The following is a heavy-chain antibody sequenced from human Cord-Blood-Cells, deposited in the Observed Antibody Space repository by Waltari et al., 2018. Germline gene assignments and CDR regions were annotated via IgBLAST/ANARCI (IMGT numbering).Heavy chain of an antibody. J-gene: IGHJ4*02. CDR1: GGSISSSSYY. CDR2: IYYSGST. CDR3: ARQDILTGYLGY. V-gene: IGHV4-39*01. Sequence: QLQLQESGPGLVKPSENLSLTCTVSGGSISSSSYYWGWIRQPPGKGLAWIGSIYYSGSTYYNPSLKSRVTISVDTSKNQFSLKLSSVTAADTAVYYCARQDILTGYLGYWGQGTLVTVSS. D-gene: IGHD3-9*01.